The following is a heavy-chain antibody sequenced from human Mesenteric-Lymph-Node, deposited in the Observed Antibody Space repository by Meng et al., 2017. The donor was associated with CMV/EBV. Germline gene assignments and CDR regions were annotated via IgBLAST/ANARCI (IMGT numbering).Heavy chain of an antibody. CDR3: ARDRVGPRRGALGYLDY. V-gene: IGHV3-30*02. Sequence: SCKASGYPFTAYHMHWVRQAPGKGLEWVAFIQYDASDAYYADSVKGRFTISRDSSKNTVFLQMNSLRPEDTALYYCARDRVGPRRGALGYLDYWGQGTLVTVSS. J-gene: IGHJ4*02. D-gene: IGHD1-26*01. CDR1: GYPFTAYH. CDR2: IQYDASDA.